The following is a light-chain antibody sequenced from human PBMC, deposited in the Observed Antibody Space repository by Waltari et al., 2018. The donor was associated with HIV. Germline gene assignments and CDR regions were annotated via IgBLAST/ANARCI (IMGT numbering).Light chain of an antibody. J-gene: IGKJ4*01. CDR2: GAS. CDR1: QSVSSN. V-gene: IGKV3-15*01. CDR3: QQYYDWPLT. Sequence: ERVMTQSPATLSVSPGERATLSCRASQSVSSNLAWYQQKPGQAPRLVIYGASTRATGIPARFSGSGSGTEFTLTISSLQSEDFALYYCQQYYDWPLTFGGGTKVEIK.